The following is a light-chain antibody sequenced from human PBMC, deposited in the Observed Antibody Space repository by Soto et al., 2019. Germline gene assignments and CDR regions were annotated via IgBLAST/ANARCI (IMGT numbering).Light chain of an antibody. CDR1: QDISNY. Sequence: DIQMTQSPSCLSASVGDRVTITCQASQDISNYLNWYQQKPGKAPKLLIYDASNLETGVPSRFSGSGSGTDFTFTISSLQPEDIATYYCQQYDNLPRIGQGTRLEIK. CDR3: QQYDNLPR. CDR2: DAS. V-gene: IGKV1-33*01. J-gene: IGKJ5*01.